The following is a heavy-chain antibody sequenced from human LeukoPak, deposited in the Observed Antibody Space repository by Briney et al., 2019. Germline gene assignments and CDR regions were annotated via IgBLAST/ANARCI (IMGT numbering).Heavy chain of an antibody. V-gene: IGHV3-30*18. CDR3: AKEKVPISMPAWYFDL. J-gene: IGHJ2*01. D-gene: IGHD2/OR15-2a*01. CDR2: IAHDGSVQ. CDR1: GFTFSSYW. Sequence: GGSLRLSCVGSGFTFSSYWMSWVRQAPGKGLEWVTVIAHDGSVQYYIDSVKGRFTISRDDSKNMLYLQMNSLRAEDTAIYYCAKEKVPISMPAWYFDLWGRGTLVTVSS.